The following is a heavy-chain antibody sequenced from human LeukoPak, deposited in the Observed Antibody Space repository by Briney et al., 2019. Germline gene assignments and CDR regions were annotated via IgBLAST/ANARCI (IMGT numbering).Heavy chain of an antibody. J-gene: IGHJ4*02. CDR3: VKRRDGYNWGLLDY. D-gene: IGHD5-24*01. V-gene: IGHV3-23*01. Sequence: HPGGSLRLSCAASGFTFSSYAMSWVRQAPGKGLEWVSAISGSGGSTYYADSVKGRFTISRDNSKNTLYLQMNSLRVEDTAVYYCVKRRDGYNWGLLDYWGQGALVTVSS. CDR2: ISGSGGST. CDR1: GFTFSSYA.